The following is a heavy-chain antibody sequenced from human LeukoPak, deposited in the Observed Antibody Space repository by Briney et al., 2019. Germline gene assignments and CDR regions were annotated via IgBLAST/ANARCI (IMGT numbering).Heavy chain of an antibody. D-gene: IGHD3-3*01. CDR3: ARDWRKGYYDSWSGYTDNYFDY. CDR1: GFTFSSYA. V-gene: IGHV3-30-3*01. CDR2: ISYDGSNK. J-gene: IGHJ4*02. Sequence: GSLRLSCAASGFTFSSYAMHWVRQAPGKGLEWVAVISYDGSNKYYADSVKGRFTISRDNSKNTLYLQMNSLRAEDTAVYYCARDWRKGYYDSWSGYTDNYFDYWGQGTLVTVSS.